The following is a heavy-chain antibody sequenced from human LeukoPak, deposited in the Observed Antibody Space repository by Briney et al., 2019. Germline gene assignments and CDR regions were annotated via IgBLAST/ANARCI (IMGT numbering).Heavy chain of an antibody. V-gene: IGHV3-11*01. D-gene: IGHD1-26*01. CDR1: GFTLSDYY. CDR2: ISSSGDII. J-gene: IGHJ4*02. Sequence: GGSLRLSCAASGFTLSDYYMSWIRQAPGKGLEWISYISSSGDIIYYTDSVKGRFTISRDNARNSLYLQMSSLRAEDTAVYYCARDDIIVGAANWGQGTLVTVSS. CDR3: ARDDIIVGAAN.